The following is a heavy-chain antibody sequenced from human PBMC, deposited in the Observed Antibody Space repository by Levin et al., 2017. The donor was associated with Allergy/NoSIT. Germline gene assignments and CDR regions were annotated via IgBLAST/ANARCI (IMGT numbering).Heavy chain of an antibody. Sequence: SQTLSLTCAVSGGSFIGFYWSWIRQPPGRGLEWIGEINQSGSTNYNSSLKSRVTISVDTSNNQFSLTLSSVTAADTAVYYCARSTVTTYYFDYWGQGTLVAVSS. D-gene: IGHD4-17*01. CDR2: INQSGST. CDR3: ARSTVTTYYFDY. CDR1: GGSFIGFY. V-gene: IGHV4-34*01. J-gene: IGHJ4*02.